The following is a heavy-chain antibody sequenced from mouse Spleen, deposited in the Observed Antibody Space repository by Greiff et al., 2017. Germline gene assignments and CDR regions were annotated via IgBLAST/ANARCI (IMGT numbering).Heavy chain of an antibody. Sequence: EVKLQESGPGLVKPSQSLSLTCSVTGYSITSGYYWNWIRQFPGNKLEWMGYISYDGSNNYNPSLKNRISITRDTSKNQFFLKLNSVTTEDTATYYCARLYRYGFDYWGQGTTLTVSS. D-gene: IGHD2-14*01. CDR1: GYSITSGYY. V-gene: IGHV3-6*02. CDR2: ISYDGSN. J-gene: IGHJ2*01. CDR3: ARLYRYGFDY.